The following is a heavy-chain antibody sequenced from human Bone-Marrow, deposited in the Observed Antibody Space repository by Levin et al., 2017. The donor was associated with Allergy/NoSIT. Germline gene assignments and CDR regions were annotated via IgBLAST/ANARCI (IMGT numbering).Heavy chain of an antibody. Sequence: GGSLRLSCAATGFTFSDHYMSWIRQSPGKGLEWLSYISSSGNTIYYAESVKGRFTISRDDAKNSLYLQMNSLRTDDPAVDYCAGGMQGLWQDFDYWGQGTLVTVSS. D-gene: IGHD4/OR15-4a*01. J-gene: IGHJ4*02. CDR1: GFTFSDHY. V-gene: IGHV3-11*01. CDR2: ISSSGNTI. CDR3: AGGMQGLWQDFDY.